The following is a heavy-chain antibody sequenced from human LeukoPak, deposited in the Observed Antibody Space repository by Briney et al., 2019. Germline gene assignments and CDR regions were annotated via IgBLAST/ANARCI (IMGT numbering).Heavy chain of an antibody. D-gene: IGHD3-22*01. J-gene: IGHJ4*02. CDR2: IKQDGSEK. CDR3: ASPLLDYYDSSGYYSQIDY. CDR1: GFTFSSYW. Sequence: GGSLRLSCAASGFTFSSYWMSWVRQAPGKGLEWVANIKQDGSEKYYVDSVQGRFTISRDNAKNSLYLQMNSLRAEDTAVYYCASPLLDYYDSSGYYSQIDYWGQGTLVTVSS. V-gene: IGHV3-7*01.